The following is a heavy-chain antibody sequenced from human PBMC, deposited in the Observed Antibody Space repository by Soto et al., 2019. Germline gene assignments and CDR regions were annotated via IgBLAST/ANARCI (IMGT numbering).Heavy chain of an antibody. CDR1: GGSFSGYY. V-gene: IGHV4-34*01. Sequence: SETLSLTCAVYGGSFSGYYWSWIRQPPGKGLEWIGEINHSGSTNYNPSLKSRVTISVDTSKNQFSLKLSSVTAADTAVYYCARVSRGIAVAGPNFDYWGQGTLVTVSS. CDR2: INHSGST. CDR3: ARVSRGIAVAGPNFDY. D-gene: IGHD6-19*01. J-gene: IGHJ4*02.